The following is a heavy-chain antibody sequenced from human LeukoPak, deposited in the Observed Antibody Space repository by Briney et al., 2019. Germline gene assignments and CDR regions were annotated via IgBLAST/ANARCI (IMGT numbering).Heavy chain of an antibody. Sequence: SKTLSLTCAVYGDFFNEYYWSWVRQPPGKALEWIGEINHSGSTNYNPSLKSRVTISVDKSLRQFFLRLSPVTAADTAVYYCARERASNNYYNYFDPWGQGTQVTVSS. CDR3: ARERASNNYYNYFDP. CDR2: INHSGST. D-gene: IGHD1-1*01. CDR1: GDFFNEYY. J-gene: IGHJ5*02. V-gene: IGHV4-34*01.